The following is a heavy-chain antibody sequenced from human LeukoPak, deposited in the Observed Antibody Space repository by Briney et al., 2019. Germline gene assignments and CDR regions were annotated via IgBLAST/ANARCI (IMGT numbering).Heavy chain of an antibody. J-gene: IGHJ4*02. CDR1: GGTFSSYA. Sequence: ASVKVSCKASGGTFSSYAISWVRQAPGQGLEWMGGIIPIFSTANYAQKFQGRVTITADESTSTAYMELSSLRSEDTAVYYCARALVMATIIGYFDYWGQGTLVTVSS. D-gene: IGHD5-24*01. V-gene: IGHV1-69*13. CDR2: IIPIFSTA. CDR3: ARALVMATIIGYFDY.